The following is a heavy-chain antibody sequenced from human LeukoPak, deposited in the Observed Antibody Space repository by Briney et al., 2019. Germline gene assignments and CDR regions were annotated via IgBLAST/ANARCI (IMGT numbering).Heavy chain of an antibody. J-gene: IGHJ5*02. CDR1: GGSFSGYY. V-gene: IGHV4-34*01. CDR3: ARSQFYGSGSYQGRWFDP. Sequence: SETLSLTCAVYGGSFSGYYWSWIRQPPGKGLEWIGEINHSGSTNYNPSLKSRVTISVDSPTNHFSLKLTSVTAADTAVYYCARSQFYGSGSYQGRWFDPWGQGTLVTVSS. D-gene: IGHD3-10*01. CDR2: INHSGST.